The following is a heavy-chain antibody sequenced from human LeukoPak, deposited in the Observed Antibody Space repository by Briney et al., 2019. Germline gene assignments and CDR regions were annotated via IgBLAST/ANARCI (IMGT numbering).Heavy chain of an antibody. D-gene: IGHD3-22*01. V-gene: IGHV3-48*03. Sequence: GGSLRLSCVASGFTFSSYEMNWVRQAPGKGLEWVSYITNTGTTIYYADSVKGRFTISRDNAKNSLYLQMNSLRVEDTAVYYCARAWNYDSSGSDYWGQGTLVTVSS. CDR2: ITNTGTTI. CDR3: ARAWNYDSSGSDY. CDR1: GFTFSSYE. J-gene: IGHJ4*02.